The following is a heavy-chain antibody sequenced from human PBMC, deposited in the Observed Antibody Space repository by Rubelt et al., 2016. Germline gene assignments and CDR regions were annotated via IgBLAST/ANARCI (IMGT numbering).Heavy chain of an antibody. Sequence: QVQLQESGPGLVKPSGTLSLTCAVSGGSISSSNWWSWVRQPPGKGLEWIGEIYHSGSTNYNPSLKGRVTISVAKARNQFSLKLSAVTASDTAVYYCARASSIAVRLTYGMDVWGQGTTVTVSS. CDR3: ARASSIAVRLTYGMDV. D-gene: IGHD6-6*01. J-gene: IGHJ6*02. CDR2: IYHSGST. CDR1: GGSISSSNW. V-gene: IGHV4-4*02.